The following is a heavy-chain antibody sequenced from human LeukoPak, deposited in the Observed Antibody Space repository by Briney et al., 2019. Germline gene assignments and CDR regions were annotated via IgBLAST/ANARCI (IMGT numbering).Heavy chain of an antibody. J-gene: IGHJ4*02. CDR1: GGSISRSSYY. CDR2: IYYSGST. Sequence: PSETLSLTCTVSGGSISRSSYYWGWIRQPPGKGLEWIGSIYYSGSTYYNPSLKSRVTISVDTSKNQFSLKLSSVTAADTAVYYCARVGRIAVAGMGGKFDYWGQGTLVTVSS. V-gene: IGHV4-39*07. D-gene: IGHD6-19*01. CDR3: ARVGRIAVAGMGGKFDY.